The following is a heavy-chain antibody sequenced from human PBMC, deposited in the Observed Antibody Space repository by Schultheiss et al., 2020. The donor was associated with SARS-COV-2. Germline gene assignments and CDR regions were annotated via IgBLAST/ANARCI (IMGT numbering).Heavy chain of an antibody. CDR3: ARDLSWGRYD. CDR1: GFTVSSNY. V-gene: IGHV3-66*01. D-gene: IGHD7-27*01. Sequence: GGSLRLSCAASGFTVSSNYMSWVRQAPGKGLEWVSVIYSGGNTHYADSVRGRFIISRDNSKNTLYLQMTSLRVEDTGIYFCARDLSWGRYDWGQGTLVTVSS. J-gene: IGHJ4*02. CDR2: IYSGGNT.